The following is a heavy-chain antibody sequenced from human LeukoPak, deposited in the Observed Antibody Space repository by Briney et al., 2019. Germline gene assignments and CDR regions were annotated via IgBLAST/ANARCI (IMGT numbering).Heavy chain of an antibody. D-gene: IGHD6-19*01. CDR1: GFTFSTYS. Sequence: SLRLSCAASGFTFSTYSMNWVRQAPGKGLEWVSGISWNSGSIGYADSVKGRFTISRDNAKNSLYLQMNSLRAEDTALYYCAKDLPRSGWYYFDYWGQGTLVTVSS. V-gene: IGHV3-9*01. CDR2: ISWNSGSI. CDR3: AKDLPRSGWYYFDY. J-gene: IGHJ4*02.